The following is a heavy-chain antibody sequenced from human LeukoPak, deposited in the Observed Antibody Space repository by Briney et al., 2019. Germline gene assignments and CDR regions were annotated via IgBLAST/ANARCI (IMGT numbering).Heavy chain of an antibody. J-gene: IGHJ4*02. CDR2: INYSGNT. V-gene: IGHV4-39*01. CDR1: GGSISSYY. D-gene: IGHD3-22*01. CDR3: ARGWNYYDSSALGV. Sequence: PSETLSLTCTVSGGSISSYYWGWIRQPPGKGLEWIGSINYSGNTYYNPSLKSRVTIFVDTSKNQFSLKLSSVTAADAAVYYCARGWNYYDSSALGVWGQGTLVTVSS.